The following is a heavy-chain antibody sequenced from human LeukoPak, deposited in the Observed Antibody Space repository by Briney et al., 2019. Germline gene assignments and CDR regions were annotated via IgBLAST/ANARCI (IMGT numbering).Heavy chain of an antibody. CDR3: AGDPPGSGWVLDV. D-gene: IGHD6-19*01. J-gene: IGHJ3*01. V-gene: IGHV3-33*08. CDR1: GFTFSTYS. Sequence: AGGSLRLSCAASGFTFSTYSMNWVRQAPGKGLEWVTFIFSDGSQQFYADSVKGRFTVSRDNSRNTVSLQMNSLRAEDTAVYYCAGDPPGSGWVLDVWGQGTMVTVSS. CDR2: IFSDGSQQ.